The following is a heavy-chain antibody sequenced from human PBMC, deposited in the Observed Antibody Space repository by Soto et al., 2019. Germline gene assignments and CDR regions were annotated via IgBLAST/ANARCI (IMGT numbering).Heavy chain of an antibody. CDR1: GGSISSGGYY. V-gene: IGHV4-31*03. Sequence: QVQLQESGPGLVRPPQTLSLTCTVSGGSISSGGYYWSWIRQHPGKGLEWIGYIYYSGNTYYIPSLQGRVTISVDTSKNQFSLRLSSVTAADTAVYYCARGGGYNTAFDYWGQGTLVTVSS. CDR3: ARGGGYNTAFDY. CDR2: IYYSGNT. D-gene: IGHD5-12*01. J-gene: IGHJ4*02.